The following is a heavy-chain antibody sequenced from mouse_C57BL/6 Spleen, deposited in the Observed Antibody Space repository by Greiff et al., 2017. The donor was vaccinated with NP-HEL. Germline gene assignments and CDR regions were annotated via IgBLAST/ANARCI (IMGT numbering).Heavy chain of an antibody. J-gene: IGHJ1*03. CDR1: GYTFTDYN. D-gene: IGHD1-1*01. CDR3: ARSGTVVARYWYFDV. CDR2: INPNNGGT. Sequence: DVKLQESGPELVKPGASVKMSCKASGYTFTDYNMHWVKQSHGKSLEWIGYINPNNGGTSYNQKFKGKATLTVNKSSSTAYMELRSLTSEDSAVYYCARSGTVVARYWYFDVWGTGTTVTVSS. V-gene: IGHV1-22*01.